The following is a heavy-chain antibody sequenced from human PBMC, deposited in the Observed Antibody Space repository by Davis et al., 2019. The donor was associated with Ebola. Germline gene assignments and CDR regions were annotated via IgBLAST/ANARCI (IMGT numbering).Heavy chain of an antibody. V-gene: IGHV4-34*01. CDR1: GFTFSNAW. CDR2: INHSGST. CDR3: ARGRYDFLYGMDV. Sequence: ESLKISCAASGFTFSNAWMSWIRQPPGKGLEWIGEINHSGSTNYNPSLKSRVTISVDTSKNQFSLKLSSVTAADTAVYYCARGRYDFLYGMDVWGQGTTVTVSS. J-gene: IGHJ6*02. D-gene: IGHD3-3*01.